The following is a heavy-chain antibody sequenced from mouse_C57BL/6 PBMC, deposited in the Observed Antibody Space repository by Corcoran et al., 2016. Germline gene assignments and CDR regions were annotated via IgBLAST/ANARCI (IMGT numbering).Heavy chain of an antibody. CDR1: GYTFTTYG. Sequence: QIQLVQSGPELKKPGETVKISCKASGYTFTTYGMSWVKQAPGKGLKWMGWINTYSGVPTYADDFKGRFAFSLETSASTAYLQINNLKNEDTATYFCARRWVTTVVSHWYFDVWGTGTTVTVSS. V-gene: IGHV9-3*01. CDR3: ARRWVTTVVSHWYFDV. CDR2: INTYSGVP. J-gene: IGHJ1*03. D-gene: IGHD1-1*01.